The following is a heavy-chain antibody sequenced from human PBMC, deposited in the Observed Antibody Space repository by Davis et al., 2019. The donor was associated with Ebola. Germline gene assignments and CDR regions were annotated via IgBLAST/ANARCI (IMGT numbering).Heavy chain of an antibody. Sequence: GESLKISCAASGFTFSSYWMSWVRQAPGKGLEWVANIKQDGSEKYYVDSVKGRFTISRDNAKNSLYLQMNSLRAEDTAVYYCARAQESSGYSSGWAYWGQGTLVTVSS. D-gene: IGHD3-22*01. CDR1: GFTFSSYW. CDR3: ARAQESSGYSSGWAY. V-gene: IGHV3-7*01. J-gene: IGHJ4*02. CDR2: IKQDGSEK.